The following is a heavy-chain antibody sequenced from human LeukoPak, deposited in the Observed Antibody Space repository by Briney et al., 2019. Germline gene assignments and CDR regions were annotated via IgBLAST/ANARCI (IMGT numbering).Heavy chain of an antibody. CDR3: GRGVNYAMDV. Sequence: PSETLSLTCTVPGGSMSGYCWNWIRQPPGQGLEWIGCIYYNGTTVYSPSLRSRVTISLDTSMNQFSLRLTSVTAADTAVYYCGRGVNYAMDVWGQGTTVTVSS. D-gene: IGHD3-10*01. CDR1: GGSMSGYC. CDR2: IYYNGTT. V-gene: IGHV4-59*01. J-gene: IGHJ6*02.